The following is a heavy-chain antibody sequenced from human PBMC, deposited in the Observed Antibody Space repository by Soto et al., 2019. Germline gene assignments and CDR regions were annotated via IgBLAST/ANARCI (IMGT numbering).Heavy chain of an antibody. D-gene: IGHD2-15*01. CDR3: ARAYSDAFDI. CDR1: GFTFSDYY. CDR2: ISSSGTGI. J-gene: IGHJ3*02. V-gene: IGHV3-11*01. Sequence: QVQLVESGGGLVKPGGSLRLSCAASGFTFSDYYMTWIRQAPGKGLEWVSYISSSGTGIYYADSVKGRFTISRDNGENSLYLQMSSLRVEDTAVYYCARAYSDAFDIWGQGTMVTVSS.